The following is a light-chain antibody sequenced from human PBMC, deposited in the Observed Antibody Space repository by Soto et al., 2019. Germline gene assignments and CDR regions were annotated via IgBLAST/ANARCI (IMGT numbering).Light chain of an antibody. CDR3: QKYGSSPLFT. CDR1: QSVSSSY. V-gene: IGKV3-20*01. Sequence: EIVLTQSPGTLSLSPGERATLSCRASQSVSSSYLAWYQQKPGQAPRLLIYGASSRATGIPDRFSGSGSGTDFTLPISRLEPEDFAVYYCQKYGSSPLFTFGPGTKVDSK. J-gene: IGKJ3*01. CDR2: GAS.